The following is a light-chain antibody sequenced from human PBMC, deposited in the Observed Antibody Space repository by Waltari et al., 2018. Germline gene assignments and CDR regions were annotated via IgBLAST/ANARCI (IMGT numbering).Light chain of an antibody. J-gene: IGKJ4*01. CDR1: QGLGRHDGNTF. Sequence: DVVLTQSPLSLPVTLGQPASISCTSSQGLGRHDGNTFLNWFQQRPGQSPRRLIYKISNRDSGVPDRFSGSGSGTDFTLKISRVEAEDVGVYYCMQHSFWPLTFGGGTKVEIK. V-gene: IGKV2-30*02. CDR2: KIS. CDR3: MQHSFWPLT.